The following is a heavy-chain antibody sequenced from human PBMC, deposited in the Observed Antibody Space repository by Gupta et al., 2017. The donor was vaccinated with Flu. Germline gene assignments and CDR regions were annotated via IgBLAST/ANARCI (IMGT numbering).Heavy chain of an antibody. CDR3: ARAKGSLGFDPYYFDY. CDR2: IYPGDSDT. J-gene: IGHJ4*02. D-gene: IGHD3-10*01. CDR1: GYSFTSYW. V-gene: IGHV5-51*03. Sequence: EVQLVQSGAEVKKPGESLKISCKGSGYSFTSYWIGWVRQMPGKGLEWMGIIYPGDSDTRYSPSFQGQVTISADKSISTAYLQWSSLKASDTAMHYCARAKGSLGFDPYYFDYWGQGTLVTVSS.